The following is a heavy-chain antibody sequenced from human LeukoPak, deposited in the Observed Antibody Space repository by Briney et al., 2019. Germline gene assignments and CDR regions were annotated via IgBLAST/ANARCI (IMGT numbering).Heavy chain of an antibody. J-gene: IGHJ4*02. V-gene: IGHV3-64D*06. CDR1: GFTFSSYA. Sequence: GSLRLSCSASGFTFSSYAMHWVRQAPGKGLEYVSAISSSGGSTYYADFVKGRFTISRDNSKNTLYLQMSSLRAEDTAVYYCVRPFSSSWYLYWGQGTLVIVSS. CDR3: VRPFSSSWYLY. CDR2: ISSSGGST. D-gene: IGHD6-13*01.